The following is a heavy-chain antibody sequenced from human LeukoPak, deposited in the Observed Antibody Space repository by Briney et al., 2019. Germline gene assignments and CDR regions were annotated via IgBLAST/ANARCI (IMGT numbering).Heavy chain of an antibody. D-gene: IGHD3-10*01. CDR3: AREAGVRGVIISGGFDP. CDR2: INPSGGST. Sequence: ASVKVSCKASGYTFTSYYMHWVRQAPGQGLEWMGIINPSGGSTSYAQKFQGRVTMTRNTSISTAYMELSSLRSEDTAVYYCAREAGVRGVIISGGFDPWGQGTLVTVSS. CDR1: GYTFTSYY. V-gene: IGHV1-46*01. J-gene: IGHJ5*02.